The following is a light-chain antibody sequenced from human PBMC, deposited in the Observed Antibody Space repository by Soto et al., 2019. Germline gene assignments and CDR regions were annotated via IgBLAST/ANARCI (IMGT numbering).Light chain of an antibody. CDR3: LQDYKFPYT. CDR2: AAS. V-gene: IGKV1-6*01. J-gene: IGKJ2*01. Sequence: AIQMTQSPSSLSTAVGDRVTITCRASQVISFDVAWYQQKPGKAPKLLIYAASSLQSGVPARFSDSGSGTDFTLTISSLQREDFATYYCLQDYKFPYTFGEGTKLEIK. CDR1: QVISFD.